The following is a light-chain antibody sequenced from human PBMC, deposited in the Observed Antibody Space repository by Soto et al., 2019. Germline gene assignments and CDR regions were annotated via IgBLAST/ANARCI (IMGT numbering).Light chain of an antibody. CDR3: QQYASSPLT. J-gene: IGKJ1*01. CDR2: GAS. Sequence: EIVLTHFPGTLSLSPGERATLSCRASQSVSNNYLAWHQQKPGQAPRLVIFGASSRATGIPDRFSASGSGTDFTLTISRLEPEDFAVYYCQQYASSPLTFGQGTKVEIK. V-gene: IGKV3-20*01. CDR1: QSVSNNY.